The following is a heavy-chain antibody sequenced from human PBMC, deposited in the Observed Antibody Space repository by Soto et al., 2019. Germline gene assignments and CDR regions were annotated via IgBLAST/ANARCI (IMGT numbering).Heavy chain of an antibody. CDR1: GGSISSYY. D-gene: IGHD3-10*01. CDR2: IYYSGST. V-gene: IGHV4-59*01. CDR3: ARGALESGYYFDY. Sequence: SETLSLTCTVSGGSISSYYWSWIRQPPGKGLEWIGYIYYSGSTNYNPSLKSRVTISVDTSKNQFSLKLSSVTAADTAVYYCARGALESGYYFDYWGQGILVTVSS. J-gene: IGHJ4*02.